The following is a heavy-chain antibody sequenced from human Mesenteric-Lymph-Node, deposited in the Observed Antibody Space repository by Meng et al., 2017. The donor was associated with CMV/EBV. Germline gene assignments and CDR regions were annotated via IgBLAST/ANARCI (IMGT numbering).Heavy chain of an antibody. D-gene: IGHD3-16*01. CDR2: TYYRSESYN. Sequence: QLLKYGPGLVKISQNPPVTCTISGDSISSNNAAWNWIRQSPSRGLEWLGRTYYRSESYNDYAVSVKSRISVSLDTSKNQLSLHLNFVTPEDTAAYYCAYFGDLPPLWWGQGTLVTVSS. J-gene: IGHJ4*02. CDR1: GDSISSNNAA. V-gene: IGHV6-1*01. CDR3: AYFGDLPPLW.